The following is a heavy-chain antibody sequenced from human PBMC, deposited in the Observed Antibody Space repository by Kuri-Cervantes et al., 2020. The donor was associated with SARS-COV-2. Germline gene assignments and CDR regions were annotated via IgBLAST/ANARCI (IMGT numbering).Heavy chain of an antibody. Sequence: GGSLRLSCAASGFSVSSNSMSWVRQAPGKGLEWVSAIYNGGDTYYADSVKGRFTISRDNFKNTLYFQMNSLRTEDTAVYYCARSDSRGWFDPWGQGTLVTVSS. CDR3: ARSDSRGWFDP. CDR1: GFSVSSNS. CDR2: IYNGGDT. J-gene: IGHJ5*02. D-gene: IGHD3-22*01. V-gene: IGHV3-53*01.